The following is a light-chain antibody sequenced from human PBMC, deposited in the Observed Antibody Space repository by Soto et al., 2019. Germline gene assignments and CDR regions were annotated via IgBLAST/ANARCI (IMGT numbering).Light chain of an antibody. Sequence: EIVLTQSPPTLPLSPGERATLSVRASQSVSSYLAWYQQKPGQATRLIIYDASNRANGIPARFSGSGSGTDFTLTISSLEPEDFAVYYCQQRSNWHPWTFGQGTKV. V-gene: IGKV3-11*01. CDR3: QQRSNWHPWT. J-gene: IGKJ1*01. CDR1: QSVSSY. CDR2: DAS.